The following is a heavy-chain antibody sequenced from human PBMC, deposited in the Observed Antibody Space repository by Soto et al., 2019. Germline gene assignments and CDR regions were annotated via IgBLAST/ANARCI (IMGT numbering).Heavy chain of an antibody. V-gene: IGHV3-30*03. CDR1: GFSFSYYA. D-gene: IGHD2-15*01. Sequence: QVQLVESGGGVVQPGRSLRLSFAASGFSFSYYAMHWVRQAPGKGLEWVAVIAYDASKKYYADSVKGRFTISRDNSKNTLYLQMNSLRDEDTAVYYCASPYCSGGSCYLTEYFQHWGQGTLVTLSS. CDR2: IAYDASKK. J-gene: IGHJ1*01. CDR3: ASPYCSGGSCYLTEYFQH.